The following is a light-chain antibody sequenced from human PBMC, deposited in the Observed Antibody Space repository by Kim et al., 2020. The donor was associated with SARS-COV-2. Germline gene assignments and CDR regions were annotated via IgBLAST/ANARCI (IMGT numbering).Light chain of an antibody. J-gene: IGLJ2*01. CDR2: RNN. V-gene: IGLV1-47*01. CDR3: AAWDDRRRVV. CDR1: RLNSGSDY. Sequence: PGQRHANTYSGGRLNSGSDYVYWYQQRTRTDPNLLIYRNNQRPSGVPERFSGSTTGTSASLAVSAVRSEDEADYYCAAWDDRRRVVFGGGTQLTVL.